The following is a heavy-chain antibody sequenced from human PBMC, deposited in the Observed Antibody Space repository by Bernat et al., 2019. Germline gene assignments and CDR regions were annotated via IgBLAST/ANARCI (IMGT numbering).Heavy chain of an antibody. V-gene: IGHV3-53*02. CDR3: ARGITMIVVGKLDL. J-gene: IGHJ2*01. CDR2: IYSGGST. CDR1: GFTVSSNY. Sequence: EVQLVETGGGLIQPGGSLRLPCAASGFTVSSNYMSWVRQAPGKGLEWVSVIYSGGSTYYAESVKGRFTISRDNSKNTLYLQMNSLRDEDTAVYYCARGITMIVVGKLDLWGRGTLVTVSS. D-gene: IGHD3-22*01.